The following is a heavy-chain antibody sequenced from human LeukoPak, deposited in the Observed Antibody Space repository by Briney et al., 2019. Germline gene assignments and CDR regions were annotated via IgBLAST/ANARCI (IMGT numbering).Heavy chain of an antibody. J-gene: IGHJ3*02. CDR3: ARGGPLGRGAFDI. CDR2: IYYSGST. D-gene: IGHD3-10*01. V-gene: IGHV4-39*07. CDR1: GGSISSSSYY. Sequence: TSETLSLTCTVSGGSISSSSYYWGWIRQPPGKGLEWIGSIYYSGSTYYNPSLKSRVTISVDTSKNQFSLKLNSVTAAYTAVYYCARGGPLGRGAFDIWGQGTMVTVSS.